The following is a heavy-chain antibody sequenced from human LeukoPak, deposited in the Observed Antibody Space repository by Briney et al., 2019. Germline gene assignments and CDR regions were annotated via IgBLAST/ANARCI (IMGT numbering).Heavy chain of an antibody. CDR1: GGSISSYY. CDR2: IYHIGST. V-gene: IGHV4-59*08. CDR3: ARQRWEGGIASYYYGMDV. Sequence: SETLSLTCTVFGGSISSYYWSWIRQPPGKGLEWIGFIYHIGSTNYNPSLKSRVIISVDTSKNQFSLKLSSVMAADTAVYYCARQRWEGGIASYYYGMDVWGQGTTVTVSS. D-gene: IGHD1-26*01. J-gene: IGHJ6*02.